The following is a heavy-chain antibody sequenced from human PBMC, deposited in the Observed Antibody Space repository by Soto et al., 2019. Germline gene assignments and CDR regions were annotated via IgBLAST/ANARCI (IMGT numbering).Heavy chain of an antibody. CDR3: AASIFYYGMDV. Sequence: PGESLKISCKGSGYTFTNYWIGWVRQMPGKGLEWMGIIYPGDSDTKYNPSFQGQVTISADKSITTTYPQWSSLKASDTAIHYCAASIFYYGMDVWGQGTTVTVSS. J-gene: IGHJ6*02. CDR2: IYPGDSDT. CDR1: GYTFTNYW. V-gene: IGHV5-51*01.